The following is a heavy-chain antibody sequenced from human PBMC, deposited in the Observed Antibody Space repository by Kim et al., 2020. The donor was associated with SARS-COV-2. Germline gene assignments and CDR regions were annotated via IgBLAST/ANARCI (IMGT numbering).Heavy chain of an antibody. CDR3: VRDANDLVTGYSPFDS. V-gene: IGHV4-39*07. J-gene: IGHJ5*01. CDR1: GESIISNDYY. CDR2: VYFTGST. D-gene: IGHD3-9*01. Sequence: SETLSRTCLVSGESIISNDYYWGWVRQPPGKGPEWIGSVYFTGSTYLNPSLKSRVSISVDTSKSQFSLSLTSVTAADTAVYFCVRDANDLVTGYSPFDS.